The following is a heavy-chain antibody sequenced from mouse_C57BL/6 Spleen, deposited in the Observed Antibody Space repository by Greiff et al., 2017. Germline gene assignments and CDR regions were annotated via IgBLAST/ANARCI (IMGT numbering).Heavy chain of an antibody. V-gene: IGHV7-1*01. D-gene: IGHD1-1*01. CDR1: GFTFSDFY. CDR2: SRNKANDYTT. CDR3: ARDAYYGSRAMDY. J-gene: IGHJ4*01. Sequence: EVKLMESGGGLVQSGRSLRLSCATSGFTFSDFYMEWVRQAPGKGLEWIAASRNKANDYTTEYSASVKGRFIVSRDTSQSILYLQMNALRAEDTAIYYCARDAYYGSRAMDYWGQGTSVTVSS.